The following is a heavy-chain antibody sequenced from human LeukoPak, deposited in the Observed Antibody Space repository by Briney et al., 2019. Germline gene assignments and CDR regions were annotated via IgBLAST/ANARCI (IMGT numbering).Heavy chain of an antibody. CDR2: ISSGGTYE. D-gene: IGHD2-15*01. V-gene: IGHV3-30*01. J-gene: IGHJ6*02. Sequence: GGSLRLSCAASGFTFSNYAMHWVRQAPGKGLEWVSLISSGGTYEYYADSVKGRFTISRDNSKNTLYLQMNSLRAEDTAVYYCAKDGEYCSGGSCSTNLPGYYYGMDVWGQGTTVTVSS. CDR1: GFTFSNYA. CDR3: AKDGEYCSGGSCSTNLPGYYYGMDV.